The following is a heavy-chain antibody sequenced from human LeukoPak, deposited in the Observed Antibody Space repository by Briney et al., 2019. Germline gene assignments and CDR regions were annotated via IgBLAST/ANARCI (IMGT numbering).Heavy chain of an antibody. V-gene: IGHV4-34*01. Sequence: PSETLSLTCGVSGGSLSFYWSWIRQSPGKGLGWIAEISQNGDSNYNMSLKSRVAISLDKSKNQVSLKLNSVTAADTAVYYCARALGAFDIWGQGTMVTVSS. J-gene: IGHJ3*02. CDR1: GGSLSFY. CDR3: ARALGAFDI. CDR2: ISQNGDS.